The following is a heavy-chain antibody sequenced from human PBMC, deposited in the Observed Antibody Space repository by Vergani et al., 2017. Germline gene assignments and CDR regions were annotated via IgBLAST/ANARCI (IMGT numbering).Heavy chain of an antibody. Sequence: QVQLVQSGAEVKKPGASVKVSCKASGYTFTGYYMLWVRQAPGQGLEWMGWINPNSGGTNYAQKFQGRVTMTRDTSISTAYMELSRLRSDDTAVYYCARAGRVVVPAANYDAFDIWGQGTMVTVSS. D-gene: IGHD2-2*01. J-gene: IGHJ3*02. CDR3: ARAGRVVVPAANYDAFDI. V-gene: IGHV1-2*02. CDR2: INPNSGGT. CDR1: GYTFTGYY.